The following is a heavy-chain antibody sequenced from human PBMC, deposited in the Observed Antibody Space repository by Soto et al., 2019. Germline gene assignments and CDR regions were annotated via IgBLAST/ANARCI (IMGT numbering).Heavy chain of an antibody. D-gene: IGHD6-19*01. V-gene: IGHV4-59*08. CDR2: IYYSGST. J-gene: IGHJ4*02. CDR3: ARQYLGYSSGWYNYFEY. Sequence: SGAPSLTCTVFGGHISCHYWGWIRQPPRKGLEWIGYIYYSGSTNYNPSLRSRVTISVDTSKTQFSLKLSSVTAADTAVYYCARQYLGYSSGWYNYFEYWGQGTLVTVSS. CDR1: GGHISCHY.